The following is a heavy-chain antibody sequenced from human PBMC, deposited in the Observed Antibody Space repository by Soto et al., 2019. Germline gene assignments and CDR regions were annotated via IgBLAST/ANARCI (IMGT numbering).Heavy chain of an antibody. V-gene: IGHV5-10-1*01. CDR2: IDPCDSYT. CDR1: GYSFTSYW. D-gene: IGHD1-7*01. J-gene: IGHJ4*02. Sequence: GESRKISCKGSGYSFTSYWTSWVRQMPGKGLEWMGRIDPCDSYTNYSPSFQGHVTISADKSISTAYLQWSSLKASDTDMYYCAIQTGTTSYWGQGTLVTVSS. CDR3: AIQTGTTSY.